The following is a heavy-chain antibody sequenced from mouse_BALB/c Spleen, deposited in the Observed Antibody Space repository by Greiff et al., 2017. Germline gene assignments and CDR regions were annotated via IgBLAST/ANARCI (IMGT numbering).Heavy chain of an antibody. CDR1: GYSITRDYA. V-gene: IGHV3-2*02. CDR2: ISYSGST. J-gene: IGHJ4*01. CDR3: ARSAGYYAMDY. Sequence: EVHLVESGPGLVKPSQSLSLTCTVTGYSITRDYAWNWIRQFPGNKLEWMGYISYSGSTSYNPSLKSRISITRDTSKNQFFLQLNSVTTEDTATYYYARSAGYYAMDYWGQGTSVTVSS.